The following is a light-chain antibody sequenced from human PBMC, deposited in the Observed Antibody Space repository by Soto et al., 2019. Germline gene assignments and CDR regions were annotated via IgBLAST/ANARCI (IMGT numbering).Light chain of an antibody. CDR1: QSISRS. CDR3: QHYGSSGT. Sequence: EIVLTQSPAILSVSPGERATLSCRASQSISRSLAWYQQKPGQAPSLLISDASTRATGIPARFSGSGSGTEFTLTISRLEPEDFAVDYCQHYGSSGTFGQGTKVDIK. V-gene: IGKV3-15*01. J-gene: IGKJ1*01. CDR2: DAS.